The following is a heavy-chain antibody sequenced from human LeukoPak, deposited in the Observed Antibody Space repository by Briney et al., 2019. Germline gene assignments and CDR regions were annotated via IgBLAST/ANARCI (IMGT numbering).Heavy chain of an antibody. D-gene: IGHD1-1*01. CDR1: GFPFSSYS. Sequence: GGSLRLSCAASGFPFSSYSMNWVRQAPGKGLEWVSYISASGSNIYYLDSVKGRFTVSRDNAMNSLFLQMDRPRAEDTAVYYCVRVKGTHFDFWGRGTLVTVSS. CDR3: VRVKGTHFDF. J-gene: IGHJ4*02. V-gene: IGHV3-48*01. CDR2: ISASGSNI.